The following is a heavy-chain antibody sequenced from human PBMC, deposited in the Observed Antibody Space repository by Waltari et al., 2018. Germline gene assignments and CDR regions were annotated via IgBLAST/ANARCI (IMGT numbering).Heavy chain of an antibody. D-gene: IGHD3-10*01. CDR1: GSTFSSYA. Sequence: QVQLVQSGAEVKKPGSSVKVSCTASGSTFSSYAISWMRHAPGHGLEWMGGIIPIFGTANYAQKCQGRVTITADESTSTAYMELSSLRSEDTDVYYCARGQGFRELFALYYFDYWGQGTLVTVSS. J-gene: IGHJ4*02. CDR3: ARGQGFRELFALYYFDY. CDR2: IIPIFGTA. V-gene: IGHV1-69*13.